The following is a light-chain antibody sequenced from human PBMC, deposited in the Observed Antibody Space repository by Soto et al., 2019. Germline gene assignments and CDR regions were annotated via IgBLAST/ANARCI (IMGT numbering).Light chain of an antibody. J-gene: IGLJ3*02. Sequence: QSALTQPRSVSGSPGQSVTISCTGTGSDVGGYNYVSWYQQHPGKAPKLMIYDVTTRPSGVPDRFSGSKSGNTASLTISGLQAEDEADYYCCSYADNYSWVFGGGTKLPVL. V-gene: IGLV2-11*01. CDR1: GSDVGGYNY. CDR2: DVT. CDR3: CSYADNYSWV.